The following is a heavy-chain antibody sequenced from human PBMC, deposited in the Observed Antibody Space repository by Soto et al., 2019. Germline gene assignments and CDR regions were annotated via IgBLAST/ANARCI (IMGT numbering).Heavy chain of an antibody. J-gene: IGHJ5*02. CDR1: GFTFSGCG. CDR3: ARGSALASIEPSRENWFDP. V-gene: IGHV3-33*01. D-gene: IGHD3-3*01. Sequence: GGSLRLSCAASGFTFSGCGMHWVRQAPGKGLEWVAVIWFDGSNNYYADSVKGRFTISRDNSKNTLYLQMNSLRTEDTAVYYCARGSALASIEPSRENWFDPWGQGTLXTVSS. CDR2: IWFDGSNN.